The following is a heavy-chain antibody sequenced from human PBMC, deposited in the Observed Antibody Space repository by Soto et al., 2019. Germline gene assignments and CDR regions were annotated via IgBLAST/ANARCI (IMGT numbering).Heavy chain of an antibody. Sequence: QVQLQESGPGLVKPSQTLSLTCTVSGGSISSGGYYWSWIRQHPGKGLEWIGYIYYSGSTYYNPFLKSRVTISVDTSKNQFSLKLSSVTAADTAVYYCARDVRYGSGGYYGMDVWGQGTTVTVSS. V-gene: IGHV4-31*03. CDR2: IYYSGST. J-gene: IGHJ6*02. CDR3: ARDVRYGSGGYYGMDV. CDR1: GGSISSGGYY. D-gene: IGHD3-10*01.